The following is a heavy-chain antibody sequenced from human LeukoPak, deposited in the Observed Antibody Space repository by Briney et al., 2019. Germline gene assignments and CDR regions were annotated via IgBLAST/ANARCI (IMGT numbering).Heavy chain of an antibody. J-gene: IGHJ6*02. CDR1: GGTISSYY. Sequence: SETLSLTCTVSGGTISSYYWSWIRQPPGEGLEWIGHIYYSESANYSPSLKSRVTISVDTSKNQFSLKLSSVTAADTAVYYCARQSTVAATQAYYYYGMDVWGQGTTVTVSS. CDR2: IYYSESA. CDR3: ARQSTVAATQAYYYYGMDV. V-gene: IGHV4-59*01. D-gene: IGHD2-15*01.